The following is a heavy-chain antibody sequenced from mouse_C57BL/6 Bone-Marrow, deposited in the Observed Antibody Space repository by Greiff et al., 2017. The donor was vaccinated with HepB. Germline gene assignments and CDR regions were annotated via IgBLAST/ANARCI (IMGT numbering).Heavy chain of an antibody. Sequence: VKLVESGAELARPGASVKMSCKASGYTFTSYTMHWVKQRPGQGLEWIGYINPSSGYTKYNQKFKDKATLTADKSSSTAYMPLSSLTSEDSAVYYCARCFWGYDPWGQGTSVTVSS. CDR2: INPSSGYT. CDR3: ARCFWGYDP. CDR1: GYTFTSYT. J-gene: IGHJ4*01. V-gene: IGHV1-4*01. D-gene: IGHD2-2*01.